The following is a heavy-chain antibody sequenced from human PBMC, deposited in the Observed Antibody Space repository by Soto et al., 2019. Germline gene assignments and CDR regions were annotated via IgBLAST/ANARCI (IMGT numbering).Heavy chain of an antibody. Sequence: RSLSCAASGFTFSSYSMNWVRQAPGKGLEWVSSISSSSSYIYYADSVKGRFTISRDNAKNSLYLQMNSLRAEDTAVYYCARDPSGSYYDYYYGMDVWGQGTTVTVSS. D-gene: IGHD1-26*01. CDR1: GFTFSSYS. V-gene: IGHV3-21*01. J-gene: IGHJ6*02. CDR3: ARDPSGSYYDYYYGMDV. CDR2: ISSSSSYI.